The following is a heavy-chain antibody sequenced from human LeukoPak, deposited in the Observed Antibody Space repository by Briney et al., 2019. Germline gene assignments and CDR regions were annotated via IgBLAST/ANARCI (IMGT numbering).Heavy chain of an antibody. CDR1: GFTVSSNY. D-gene: IGHD2-15*01. CDR3: ARDSWM. CDR2: IYSGGST. V-gene: IGHV3-53*01. Sequence: GESLKISCAASGFTVSSNYMSWVRQAPGKGLEWVSVIYSGGSTYYADSVKGRFTISRDNSKNTLYLQMNSLRAEDTAVYYCARDSWMRGQGTLVTVSS. J-gene: IGHJ4*02.